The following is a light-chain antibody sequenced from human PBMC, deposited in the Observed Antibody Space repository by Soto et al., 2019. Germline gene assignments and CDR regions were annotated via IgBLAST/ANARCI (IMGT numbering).Light chain of an antibody. J-gene: IGLJ3*02. CDR1: SSNIGTNT. V-gene: IGLV1-44*01. CDR3: ASWDDSLNVWL. CDR2: SNN. Sequence: QSVLTQPPSASGTPGQKVTISCSGGSSNIGTNTVNWYQQLPGTAPKLLIYSNNQRPSGVPDRFSGSKSGTSASLAISGLQSGDEADYYCASWDDSLNVWLFGGGTKLTVL.